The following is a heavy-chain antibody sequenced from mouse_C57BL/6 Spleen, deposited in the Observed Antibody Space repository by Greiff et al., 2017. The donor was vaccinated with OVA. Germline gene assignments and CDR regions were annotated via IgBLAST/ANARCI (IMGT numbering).Heavy chain of an antibody. J-gene: IGHJ3*01. Sequence: VQLVESGPELVKPGASVKISCKASGYAFSSSWMNWVKQRPGKGLEWIGRIYPGDGDTNYNGKFKGKATLTADKSSSTAYMQLSSLTSEDSAVYFCANDYDGFAYWGQGTLVTVSA. V-gene: IGHV1-82*01. D-gene: IGHD2-4*01. CDR1: GYAFSSSW. CDR2: IYPGDGDT. CDR3: ANDYDGFAY.